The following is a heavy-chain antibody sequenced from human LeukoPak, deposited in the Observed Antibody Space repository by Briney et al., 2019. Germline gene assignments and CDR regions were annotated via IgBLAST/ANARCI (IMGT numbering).Heavy chain of an antibody. CDR3: APSYYFGSGSND. V-gene: IGHV3-30*02. J-gene: IGHJ4*02. Sequence: GGSLRLSCAASGFTFRSYGMHWVRQAPGKGLEWVAFIRSDGSHSYYADSVKGRLVISRDNSKNTLYLQMNSLRAEDTAVYYCAPSYYFGSGSNDWGQGTLVIVSS. CDR2: IRSDGSHS. CDR1: GFTFRSYG. D-gene: IGHD3-10*01.